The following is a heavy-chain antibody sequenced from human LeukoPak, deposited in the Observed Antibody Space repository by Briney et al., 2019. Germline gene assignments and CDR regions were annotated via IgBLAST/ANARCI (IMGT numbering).Heavy chain of an antibody. V-gene: IGHV1-18*01. CDR1: GYTFTSYG. J-gene: IGHJ6*03. D-gene: IGHD2-2*01. CDR2: ISAYNGNT. CDR3: ARRVVVPAAPYYYYYMDV. Sequence: ASVKVSCKASGYTFTSYGISWVRQAPGQGLEWMGWISAYNGNTNYAQKLQGRVTMTTDTSTSTAYMELRSLRSDDTAGYYCARRVVVPAAPYYYYYMDVWGKGTTVTVSS.